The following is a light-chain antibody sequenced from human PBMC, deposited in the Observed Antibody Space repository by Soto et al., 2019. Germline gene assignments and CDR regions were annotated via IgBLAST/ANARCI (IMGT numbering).Light chain of an antibody. CDR1: QSVTSSY. CDR2: AAS. V-gene: IGKV3-20*01. CDR3: QQSSSSPIT. Sequence: IVLTQSPGNMALSPCGTATISSSASQSVTSSYLAWYQQKPGQAPRLLMYAASSRATGIPDRFSGSGSGTDFTLTISRLEAEDFAVYYCQQSSSSPITFGQGTRLEIK. J-gene: IGKJ5*01.